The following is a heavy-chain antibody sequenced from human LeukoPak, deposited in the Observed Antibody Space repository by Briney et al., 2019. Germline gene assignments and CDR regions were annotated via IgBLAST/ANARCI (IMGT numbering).Heavy chain of an antibody. J-gene: IGHJ4*02. CDR3: ARGEHYGDFFDY. CDR2: ISGSGDNT. D-gene: IGHD4-17*01. CDR1: GFTFSSYG. Sequence: PGGSLRLSCAASGFTFSSYGMSWVRQAPGRGLEWASTISGSGDNTYYADSVKGRFTISRDNSKSTLYLQMNSLRAEDTAVYFCARGEHYGDFFDYWGQGTLVTVSS. V-gene: IGHV3-23*01.